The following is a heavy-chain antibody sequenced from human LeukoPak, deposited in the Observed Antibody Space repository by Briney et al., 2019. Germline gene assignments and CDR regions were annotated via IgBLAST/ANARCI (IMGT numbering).Heavy chain of an antibody. J-gene: IGHJ5*02. V-gene: IGHV4-59*01. CDR3: ARFGYGSGSYYNWFDP. CDR2: FSYGGST. D-gene: IGHD3-10*01. CDR1: GDSISNYY. Sequence: SETLSLTCTVSGDSISNYYWSWIRQPPGKGLEWIGYFSYGGSTRYSPSLKSRVSTSLDTSKNQFSLKLSSVTAADTAVYYCARFGYGSGSYYNWFDPWGQGTLVTVSS.